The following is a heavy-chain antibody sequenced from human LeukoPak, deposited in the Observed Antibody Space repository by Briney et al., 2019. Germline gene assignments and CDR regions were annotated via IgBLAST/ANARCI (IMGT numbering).Heavy chain of an antibody. CDR2: IKNKADHETA. J-gene: IGHJ5*02. CDR1: GFTFSGAW. D-gene: IGHD3-10*01. Sequence: GGSLILSCAASGFTFSGAWMSWVRRAPGKGLEWVGRIKNKADHETADYAAAVLGRFIISRDDSVNTLFLQMSSLGIEDTAVYYCATDPGLGDLNLWGQGTLVTVSS. CDR3: ATDPGLGDLNL. V-gene: IGHV3-15*01.